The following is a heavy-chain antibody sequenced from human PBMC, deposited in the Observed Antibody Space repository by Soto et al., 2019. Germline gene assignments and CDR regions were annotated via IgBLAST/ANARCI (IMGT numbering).Heavy chain of an antibody. V-gene: IGHV3-21*01. CDR2: ISSSSSYI. CDR3: ARATLSFSSSWYKNWFDP. Sequence: PGGSLRLSCAASGFTFSSYAMSWVRQAPGKGLEWVSSISSSSSYIYYADSVKGRFTISRDNAKNSLYLQMNSLRAEDTAVYYCARATLSFSSSWYKNWFDPWGQGTLVTVS. J-gene: IGHJ5*02. CDR1: GFTFSSYA. D-gene: IGHD6-13*01.